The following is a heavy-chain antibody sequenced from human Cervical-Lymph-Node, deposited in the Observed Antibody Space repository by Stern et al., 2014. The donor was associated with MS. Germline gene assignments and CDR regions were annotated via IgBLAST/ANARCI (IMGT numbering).Heavy chain of an antibody. CDR1: GFTFAAYA. CDR2: ISWNSGSI. J-gene: IGHJ4*02. D-gene: IGHD6-19*01. V-gene: IGHV3-9*01. CDR3: AKDTEAVAGLFDY. Sequence: QLVESGGGLVQPRRSLRLSCAASGFTFAAYAMHWVRQAPGKVLQWVSGISWNSGSIGYADSVKGRFTISRDNAKNSLYLQMNSLRAEDTALYYCAKDTEAVAGLFDYWGQGTLVTVSS.